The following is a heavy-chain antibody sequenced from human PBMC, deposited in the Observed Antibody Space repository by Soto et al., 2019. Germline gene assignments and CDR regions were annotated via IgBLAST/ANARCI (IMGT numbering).Heavy chain of an antibody. D-gene: IGHD1-26*01. CDR2: ISGYTGNT. CDR1: GYTFTSYG. J-gene: IGHJ5*01. V-gene: IGHV1-18*01. Sequence: QVQLVQSGAEVKKPGASVKVSCKASGYTFTSYGISWVRQAPGQGLEWMGWISGYTGNTKYAQKLQGRVTMTTVTSTSTADMELRSLRSDDTAVYYCARDLGGQIVASWGHGTLVTVSS. CDR3: ARDLGGQIVAS.